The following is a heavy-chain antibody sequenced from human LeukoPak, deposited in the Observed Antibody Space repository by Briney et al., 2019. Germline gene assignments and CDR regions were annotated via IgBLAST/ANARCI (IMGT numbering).Heavy chain of an antibody. CDR3: ARGVTRDAFDI. D-gene: IGHD2-21*02. Sequence: WETLSLTCTVSGGSISSYYWSWIRQPPGKGLEWIGYIYYSGSTNYNPSLKSRVTISVDTSKNQFSLKLSSVTAADTAVYYCARGVTRDAFDIWGQGTMVTVSS. J-gene: IGHJ3*02. CDR1: GGSISSYY. CDR2: IYYSGST. V-gene: IGHV4-59*01.